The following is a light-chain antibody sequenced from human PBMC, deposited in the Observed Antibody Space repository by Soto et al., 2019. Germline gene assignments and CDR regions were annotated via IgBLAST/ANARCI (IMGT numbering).Light chain of an antibody. Sequence: QSVLTQLRSVSGSPGQSVTISCTGTSSDVVGYNYVSWYQQHPGKAPKLLIYDVSNRPSGVPDRFSGSKSGNQVSLSISGLHAEDEADYYGCSYAGSYTLYVFGTGTQLTVL. V-gene: IGLV2-11*01. CDR2: DVS. CDR3: CSYAGSYTLYV. CDR1: SSDVVGYNY. J-gene: IGLJ1*01.